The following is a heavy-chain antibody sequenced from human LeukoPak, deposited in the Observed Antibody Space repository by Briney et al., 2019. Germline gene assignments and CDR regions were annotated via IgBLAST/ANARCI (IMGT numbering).Heavy chain of an antibody. CDR3: AREYYDILTGYNYFDY. Sequence: SETLSLTCTVSGGSISSSSYYWGWIRQPPGKGLEWIGSIYYSGSTYYNPSLKSRVTISVDTSKNRFSLKLSSVTAADTAVYYCAREYYDILTGYNYFDYWGQGTLVTVSS. V-gene: IGHV4-39*02. D-gene: IGHD3-9*01. CDR2: IYYSGST. CDR1: GGSISSSSYY. J-gene: IGHJ4*02.